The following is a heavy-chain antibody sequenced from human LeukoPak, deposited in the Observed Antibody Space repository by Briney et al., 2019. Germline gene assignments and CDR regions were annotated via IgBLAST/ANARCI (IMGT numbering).Heavy chain of an antibody. CDR3: ARASCGGGTCYDSRGWFDP. D-gene: IGHD2-15*01. CDR1: GGSISNRNYH. CDR2: IYFSGST. Sequence: SETLSLTCTVSGGSISNRNYHWGWIHQPPGKGLEWIGNIYFSGSTYYKQSLKSRVTISVDTSKNQFSLKLRSVTAADTAVYYCARASCGGGTCYDSRGWFDPWGQGTLVTVSS. J-gene: IGHJ5*02. V-gene: IGHV4-39*07.